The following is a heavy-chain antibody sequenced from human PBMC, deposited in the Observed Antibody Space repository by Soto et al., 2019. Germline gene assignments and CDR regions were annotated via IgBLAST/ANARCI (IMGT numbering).Heavy chain of an antibody. D-gene: IGHD3-16*01. V-gene: IGHV3-11*01. CDR3: ARLPLPWGWFDP. J-gene: IGHJ5*02. CDR2: ISGSGRTI. CDR1: GIVFSDY. Sequence: QVQLVESGGGLVKPGGSLRLSCEASGIVFSDYMSWVRQAPGKGLEWLSYISGSGRTIYSADSVKGRFTISRDNATNSLYLQMNNVRTEDTAVYYCARLPLPWGWFDPWGQGTLVTVSS.